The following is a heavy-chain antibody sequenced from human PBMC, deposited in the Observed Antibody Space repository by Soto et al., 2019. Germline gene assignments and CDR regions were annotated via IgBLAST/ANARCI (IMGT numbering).Heavy chain of an antibody. V-gene: IGHV4-38-2*02. Sequence: PSETLSLTCSVSAYTISSGYHWAWIRQPPGKGLEWIATIYHSGSTYYTPSLKSRVTISVDTSNNQSSLELSSVTAADTAVYYCARVTYDTLDYWGQGTLVTVSS. CDR1: AYTISSGYH. J-gene: IGHJ4*02. CDR3: ARVTYDTLDY. D-gene: IGHD3-9*01. CDR2: IYHSGST.